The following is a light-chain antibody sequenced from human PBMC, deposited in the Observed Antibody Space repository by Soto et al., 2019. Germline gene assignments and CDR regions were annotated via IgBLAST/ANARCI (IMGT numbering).Light chain of an antibody. V-gene: IGLV2-14*03. CDR2: EVN. J-gene: IGLJ1*01. CDR3: CFFAGHSDV. Sequence: QSALTQPASVSGSPGQSITISCSGAFSDHVSWYQQNPGKAPKLMIYEVNNRPSGVPDRFSGSKSGITASLTISGLQPEDDADYYCCFFAGHSDVFGPGTKLTVL. CDR1: FSDH.